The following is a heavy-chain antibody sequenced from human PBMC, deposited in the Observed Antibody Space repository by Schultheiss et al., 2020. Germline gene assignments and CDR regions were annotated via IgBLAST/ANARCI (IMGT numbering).Heavy chain of an antibody. D-gene: IGHD3-10*01. Sequence: GGSLRLSCAASGFTFSTYTMNWVRQAPGKGLEWISAFSGSGGNTYYADSVKGRFTVWLYLQMNSLRVEDTAVYYCAKLGYGSGSYYDPHSRYYGMDVWGQGTTVNVYS. CDR3: AKLGYGSGSYYDPHSRYYGMDV. J-gene: IGHJ6*02. CDR2: FSGSGGNT. CDR1: GFTFSTYT. V-gene: IGHV3-23*01.